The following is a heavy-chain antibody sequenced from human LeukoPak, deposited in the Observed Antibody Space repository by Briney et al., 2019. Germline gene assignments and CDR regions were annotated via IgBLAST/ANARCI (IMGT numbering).Heavy chain of an antibody. V-gene: IGHV1-3*01. CDR2: INAGNGNT. CDR1: GYTFTSYA. Sequence: ASVKVSCKASGYTFTSYAMHWVRQAPGQRLKWMGWINAGNGNTKYSQKFQGRVTITRDTSASTAYMELSSLRSEDTAVYYCARWGGYYDSSGYYPDAFDIWGQGTMVTVSS. D-gene: IGHD3-22*01. CDR3: ARWGGYYDSSGYYPDAFDI. J-gene: IGHJ3*02.